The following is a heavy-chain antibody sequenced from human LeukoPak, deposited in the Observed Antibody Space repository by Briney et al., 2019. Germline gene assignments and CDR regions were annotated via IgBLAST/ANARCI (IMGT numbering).Heavy chain of an antibody. CDR3: ARLDIYGYGGIDC. D-gene: IGHD5-18*01. CDR1: GGSISSYY. CDR2: IYYSGST. Sequence: SETLSLTCTVSGGSISSYYWSWIRQPPGKGLEWIGYIYYSGSTNYNPSLKSRVTISVDRSKNQFSLKLSSVTAADTAVYYCARLDIYGYGGIDCWGQGTLVTVSS. J-gene: IGHJ4*02. V-gene: IGHV4-59*12.